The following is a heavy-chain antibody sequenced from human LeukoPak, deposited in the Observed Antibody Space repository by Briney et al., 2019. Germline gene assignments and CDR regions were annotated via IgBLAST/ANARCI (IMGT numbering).Heavy chain of an antibody. CDR2: ISSGSSTI. CDR1: GFTFTYHD. V-gene: IGHV3-48*01. Sequence: PGGSLRLSCAASGFTFTYHDMNWVRQAPGKGLEWVSYISSGSSTIYYADSVKGRFTISRDNSRNTLYLQMNSLKAEDTAVYYCAKDPSDLGGSGSNNYFDCWGQGTLVTVSS. D-gene: IGHD3-10*01. J-gene: IGHJ4*02. CDR3: AKDPSDLGGSGSNNYFDC.